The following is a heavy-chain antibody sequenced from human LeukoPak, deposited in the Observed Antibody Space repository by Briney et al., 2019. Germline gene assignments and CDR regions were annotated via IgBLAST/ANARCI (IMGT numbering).Heavy chain of an antibody. Sequence: GGSLRLSCADSGFTFSSYAMRWVRQAPGKGLEWVSAISGSGGSTYYADSVKGRFTISRDNSKNTLYLQMNSLRAEDTAVYYCAKHSLGYCSSTSCLTVFDYWGQGTLVTVSS. D-gene: IGHD2-2*01. CDR2: ISGSGGST. CDR1: GFTFSSYA. J-gene: IGHJ4*02. CDR3: AKHSLGYCSSTSCLTVFDY. V-gene: IGHV3-23*01.